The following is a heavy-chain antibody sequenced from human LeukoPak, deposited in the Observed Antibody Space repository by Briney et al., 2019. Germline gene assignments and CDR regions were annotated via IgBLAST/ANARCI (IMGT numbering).Heavy chain of an antibody. Sequence: GGSLRLSCAASGFTFSNAWMSWVRQAPGKGLEWVGRIKSKTDGGTTDYAAPVKGRFTISRDDSKNTLYLQMNSLKTEDTAVYYCTTQGPYCSSNSCYSIDYWGQGTLVTVSS. CDR3: TTQGPYCSSNSCYSIDY. J-gene: IGHJ4*02. CDR2: IKSKTDGGTT. D-gene: IGHD2-2*01. V-gene: IGHV3-15*01. CDR1: GFTFSNAW.